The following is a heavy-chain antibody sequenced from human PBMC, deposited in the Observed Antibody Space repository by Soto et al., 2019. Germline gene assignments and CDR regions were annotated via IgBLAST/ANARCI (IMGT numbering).Heavy chain of an antibody. CDR1: GYIFSTHG. V-gene: IGHV1-18*01. Sequence: QVQLEQSGAEVKKSGASVKVSCKASGYIFSTHGINWVRQAPGQGLEWMGWINPYNGKTNYAQKLQGRDTMTPETSRKTAYMELRSLRSDDTAVYYCARVQIVVVVGGTPADYWGQGTLVTVSS. CDR3: ARVQIVVVVGGTPADY. D-gene: IGHD2-15*01. J-gene: IGHJ4*02. CDR2: INPYNGKT.